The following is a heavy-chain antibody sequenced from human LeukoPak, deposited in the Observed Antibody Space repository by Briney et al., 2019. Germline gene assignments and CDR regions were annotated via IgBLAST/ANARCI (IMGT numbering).Heavy chain of an antibody. CDR2: ISTNGSRT. CDR3: ARDSFYTGYDRGFGY. Sequence: GGPLRLSCTASGFTLSNFAMHWVRQSPDKGLQYVSAISTNGSRTFHADSVKGRFIISRDNSKNTLYLQMGSLRGEDTAVYYCARDSFYTGYDRGFGYWGQGTLVTVS. CDR1: GFTLSNFA. V-gene: IGHV3-64*02. J-gene: IGHJ4*02. D-gene: IGHD5-12*01.